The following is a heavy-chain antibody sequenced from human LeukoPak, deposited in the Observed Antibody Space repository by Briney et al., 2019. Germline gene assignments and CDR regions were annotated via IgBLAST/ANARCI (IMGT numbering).Heavy chain of an antibody. CDR2: ISWNSGSI. CDR3: AKAAPLGLYDY. CDR1: GFTFDDYA. Sequence: GRSLRLSCAASGFTFDDYAMHWVRHAPGKGLEWVSGISWNSGSIGYADSVKGRFTISRDNAKNSLYLQMNSLRAEDTPLYYCAKAAPLGLYDYWGQGTLVTVSS. J-gene: IGHJ4*02. V-gene: IGHV3-9*01. D-gene: IGHD3-10*01.